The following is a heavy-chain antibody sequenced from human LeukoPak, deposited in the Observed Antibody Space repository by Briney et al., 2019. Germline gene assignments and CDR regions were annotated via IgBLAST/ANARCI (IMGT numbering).Heavy chain of an antibody. Sequence: ASVKVSCKASGYTFTGYYIHWVRQAPGQGLEWMGWVIPASGGTNYAQKFQGRVTMTRDTSISTAYMELSSLRSDDTAVYYCARDNAYKDYWGQGTLATVSS. CDR3: ARDNAYKDY. V-gene: IGHV1-2*02. D-gene: IGHD5-24*01. CDR2: VIPASGGT. J-gene: IGHJ4*02. CDR1: GYTFTGYY.